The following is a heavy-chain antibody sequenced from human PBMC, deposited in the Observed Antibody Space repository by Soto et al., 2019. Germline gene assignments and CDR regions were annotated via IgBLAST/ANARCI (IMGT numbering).Heavy chain of an antibody. CDR2: IYYSGST. D-gene: IGHD6-13*01. Sequence: PSETLSLACTVSGGSISSGGYYWSWIRQHPGKGLEWIGYIYYSGSTYYNPSLKSRVTISVDTSKNQFSLKLSSVTAADTAVYYCARSPSRLIAAAGTGLXFDYWGQGTLVTVSS. CDR1: GGSISSGGYY. CDR3: ARSPSRLIAAAGTGLXFDY. J-gene: IGHJ4*02. V-gene: IGHV4-31*03.